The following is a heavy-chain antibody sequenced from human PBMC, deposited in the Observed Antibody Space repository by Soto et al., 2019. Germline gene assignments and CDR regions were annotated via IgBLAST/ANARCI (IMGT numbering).Heavy chain of an antibody. D-gene: IGHD3-10*01. CDR1: GGSISSSSYY. Sequence: QLQLQESGPGLVKPSETLSLTCTVSGGSISSSSYYWGWIRQPPGKGLEWIGNIYYSGSAYYNPSLKYRVTISVDMAKNSFSRKLSSVTAADTAVYYCARRGVSGPVDYWGKGTLVTVSS. CDR3: ARRGVSGPVDY. CDR2: IYYSGSA. J-gene: IGHJ4*02. V-gene: IGHV4-39*02.